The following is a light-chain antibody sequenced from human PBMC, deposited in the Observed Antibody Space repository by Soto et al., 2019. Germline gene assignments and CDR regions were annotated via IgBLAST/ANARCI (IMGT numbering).Light chain of an antibody. CDR3: QQYNSYSPWT. J-gene: IGKJ2*02. Sequence: DIQMTQSPSTLSASVGDRVTITCRASQSISTWLAWYQQKPGKAPKLLIYKASSLETGVPSRFSGSGSGTEFTLTISSLQPDDFATYYCQQYNSYSPWTFGQGTNLEIK. CDR1: QSISTW. V-gene: IGKV1-5*03. CDR2: KAS.